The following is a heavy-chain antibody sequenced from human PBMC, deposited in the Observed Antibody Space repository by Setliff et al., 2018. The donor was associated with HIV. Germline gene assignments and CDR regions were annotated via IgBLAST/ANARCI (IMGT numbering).Heavy chain of an antibody. D-gene: IGHD3-3*01. CDR3: ARVRLYNTALDY. CDR1: GFTFSSYA. Sequence: GGSLRLSCAASGFTFSSYAMHWVRQAPGKGLEWVAVVSYDGSNKYYADSVKGRFTISRDNTKNTLSLQMNSLRAEDTAVYYCARVRLYNTALDYWGQGTLVTSPQ. J-gene: IGHJ4*02. CDR2: VSYDGSNK. V-gene: IGHV3-30*04.